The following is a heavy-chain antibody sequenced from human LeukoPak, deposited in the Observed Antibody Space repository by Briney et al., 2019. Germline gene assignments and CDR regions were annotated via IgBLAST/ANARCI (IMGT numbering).Heavy chain of an antibody. J-gene: IGHJ6*02. CDR3: ARDDIVVVVAATPRYYYYGMDV. Sequence: RSQTLSLTCAISGDSVSSNSAAWNWIRQSPSRGLEWLGRIYYRSKWYNDYAVSVKSRITINPDTSKNQFSLQLNSVTPEDTAVYYCARDDIVVVVAATPRYYYYGMDVWGQGTTVTVSS. CDR1: GDSVSSNSAA. V-gene: IGHV6-1*01. D-gene: IGHD2-15*01. CDR2: IYYRSKWYN.